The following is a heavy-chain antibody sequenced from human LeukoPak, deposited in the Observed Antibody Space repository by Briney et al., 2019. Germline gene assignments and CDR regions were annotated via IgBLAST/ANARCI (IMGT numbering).Heavy chain of an antibody. Sequence: GGSLRLSCVASGVSFSNFAMNWVRQAPGKGLEWVSGITGRGGSTNYADSVKGRFTISRDNSKNTLFLRMNTLRAEDTAVYYCAKVQRFHYYYGMDVWGQGTTVTVSS. J-gene: IGHJ6*02. D-gene: IGHD2/OR15-2a*01. CDR3: AKVQRFHYYYGMDV. CDR2: ITGRGGST. V-gene: IGHV3-23*01. CDR1: GVSFSNFA.